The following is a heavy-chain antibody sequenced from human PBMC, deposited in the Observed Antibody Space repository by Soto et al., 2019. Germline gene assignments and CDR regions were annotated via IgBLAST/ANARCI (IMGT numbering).Heavy chain of an antibody. CDR1: GGSMWIYF. Sequence: SDTMALTCTASGGSMWIYFWTWIRQPPGKGLEWIGYIHYSGATSFFPSYNPSLRGRVTISEDTSKNQFSLKLLSVTTADTAVYFCAAGEASSRNLAPYYLDFWGQGTLVTVSS. CDR3: AAGEASSRNLAPYYLDF. CDR2: IHYSGATSFFP. D-gene: IGHD6-13*01. V-gene: IGHV4-59*07. J-gene: IGHJ4*02.